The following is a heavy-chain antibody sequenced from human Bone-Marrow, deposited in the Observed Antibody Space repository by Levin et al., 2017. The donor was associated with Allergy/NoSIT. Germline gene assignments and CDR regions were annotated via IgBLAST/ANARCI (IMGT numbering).Heavy chain of an antibody. V-gene: IGHV3-74*01. CDR1: GFTVSSYW. CDR3: SRDTFGRSDF. J-gene: IGHJ4*02. CDR2: INIDETRT. Sequence: PGESLKISCAASGFTVSSYWMHWVRQAPGKGLAWVSRINIDETRTDYVDSVKGRFTISRDNAKNTLYLQMNSLRVEDTAVYYCSRDTFGRSDFWGQGTLVTVSS. D-gene: IGHD2/OR15-2a*01.